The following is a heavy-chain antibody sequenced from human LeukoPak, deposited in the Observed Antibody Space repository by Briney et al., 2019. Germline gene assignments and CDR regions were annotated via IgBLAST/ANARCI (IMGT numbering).Heavy chain of an antibody. Sequence: GGSLRLSCVVSGFTFNRCWMNWVRQAPGKGLEWVAHINPDGRDTYYVDSVKGRFTISRDNAQNSMYLQMNSLRDGDTAVYYCARGGSGYGDYYYFYAMDVWGQGSTVTVSS. J-gene: IGHJ6*02. V-gene: IGHV3-7*01. CDR3: ARGGSGYGDYYYFYAMDV. CDR1: GFTFNRCW. D-gene: IGHD3-22*01. CDR2: INPDGRDT.